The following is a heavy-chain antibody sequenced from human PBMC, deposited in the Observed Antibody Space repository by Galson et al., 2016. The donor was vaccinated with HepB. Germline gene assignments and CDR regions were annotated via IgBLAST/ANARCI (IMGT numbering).Heavy chain of an antibody. CDR3: AKAGTYSSRKGWFDP. CDR1: GFTFDAYA. D-gene: IGHD6-13*01. J-gene: IGHJ5*02. Sequence: SLRLSCAASGFTFDAYAMHWVRQAPGKGLEWVSGISWNSGTIGYADSVKGRFTISRDNAKNSLYLQMNSLRPEDTALYYCAKAGTYSSRKGWFDPWGQGTLVTVSS. V-gene: IGHV3-9*01. CDR2: ISWNSGTI.